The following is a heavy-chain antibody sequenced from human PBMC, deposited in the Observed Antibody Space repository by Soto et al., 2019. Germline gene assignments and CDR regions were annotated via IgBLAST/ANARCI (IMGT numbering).Heavy chain of an antibody. Sequence: EVQLVESGGGLVKPGESLGLPCVASGFTLKNFNMNWVPQAPGKGLEWVSPIGGGDTFTYYEDSVKGRFTISRDNAKSSLFLQMNSLRVEDTAVYFCVRDGSLLGMTRWGQGTLVTVSS. CDR1: GFTLKNFN. CDR2: IGGGDTFT. CDR3: VRDGSLLGMTR. V-gene: IGHV3-21*02. J-gene: IGHJ4*02. D-gene: IGHD3-10*01.